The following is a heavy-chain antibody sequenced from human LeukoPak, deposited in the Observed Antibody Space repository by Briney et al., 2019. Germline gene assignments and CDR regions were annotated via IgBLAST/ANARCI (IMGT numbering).Heavy chain of an antibody. J-gene: IGHJ4*02. D-gene: IGHD6-6*01. Sequence: SVKVSCKASGGTFSSYGISWVRQAPGQGLEWMGGIIPIFGTANYAQKFQGRVTITTDESTSTAYMELSSLRSEDTAVYYCASTNFYSSSSTAFDYWGQGTLVTVSS. V-gene: IGHV1-69*05. CDR3: ASTNFYSSSSTAFDY. CDR2: IIPIFGTA. CDR1: GGTFSSYG.